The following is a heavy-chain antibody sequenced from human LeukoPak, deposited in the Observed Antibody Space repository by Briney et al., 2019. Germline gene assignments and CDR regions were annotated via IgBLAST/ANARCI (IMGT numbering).Heavy chain of an antibody. CDR1: GGSISSSSYY. Sequence: SGTLSLTCAVSGGSISSSSYYWGWIRQPPGKGLEWIGSIYYSGSTYYNPSLKSRVTISVDTSKNQFSLKLSSVTAADTAVYYCARLAPPGIAAAAPSDYWGQGTLVTVSS. D-gene: IGHD6-13*01. J-gene: IGHJ4*02. CDR2: IYYSGST. V-gene: IGHV4-39*01. CDR3: ARLAPPGIAAAAPSDY.